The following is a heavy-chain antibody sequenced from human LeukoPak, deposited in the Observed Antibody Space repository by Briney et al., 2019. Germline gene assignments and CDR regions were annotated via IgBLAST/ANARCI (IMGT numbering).Heavy chain of an antibody. V-gene: IGHV7-4-1*02. J-gene: IGHJ6*03. Sequence: AASVKVSFKASGYTFTSYAMNWVRQAPGQGLEWMGWINTNTGNPTYTQGFTGGFVFSLDTSVSTAYLQISSLKAEDTAVYYCARVYSGYDGSASYYYMDVWGKGTTVTISS. CDR3: ARVYSGYDGSASYYYMDV. CDR1: GYTFTSYA. CDR2: INTNTGNP. D-gene: IGHD5-12*01.